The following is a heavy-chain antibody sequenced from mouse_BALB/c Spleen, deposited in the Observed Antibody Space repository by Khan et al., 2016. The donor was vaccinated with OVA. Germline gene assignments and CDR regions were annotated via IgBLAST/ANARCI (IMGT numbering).Heavy chain of an antibody. CDR2: ISYRGNT. Sequence: EVELVESGPGLVKPSQSLSLTCTVTGYSITSDYAWNWIRQFPGNKLEWMGYISYRGNTKYNPSLKSRISITRDTSKDQFFLQLNSVTIEDTATYYCARVYGGDFDYWGQGTTLTVSS. J-gene: IGHJ2*01. V-gene: IGHV3-2*02. CDR1: GYSITSDYA. D-gene: IGHD1-1*01. CDR3: ARVYGGDFDY.